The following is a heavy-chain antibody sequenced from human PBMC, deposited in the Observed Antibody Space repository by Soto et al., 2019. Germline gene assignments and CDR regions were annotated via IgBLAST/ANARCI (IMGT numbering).Heavy chain of an antibody. CDR2: IYYSGST. CDR3: ARVVVPAAMDYDAFDI. V-gene: IGHV4-59*01. J-gene: IGHJ3*02. Sequence: SETLSLTCTVSGGSISSYYCSWIRQPPGKGLEWIGYIYYSGSTNYNPSLKSRVTISGDTSKNQFSLKLSSVTAADTAVYYCARVVVPAAMDYDAFDIWGQGTRVTVS. D-gene: IGHD2-2*01. CDR1: GGSISSYY.